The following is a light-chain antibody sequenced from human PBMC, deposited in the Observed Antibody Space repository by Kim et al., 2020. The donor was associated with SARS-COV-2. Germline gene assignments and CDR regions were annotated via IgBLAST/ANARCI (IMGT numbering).Light chain of an antibody. CDR1: SSGVGSYNL. Sequence: GQSITTPVTGTSSGVGSYNLVSWYQQHPGKAPKLMIYEVSKRPSGVSNRFSGSKSGNTASLTISGLQAEDEADYYCCSCAGSSTVVFGGGTQLTVL. V-gene: IGLV2-23*02. CDR2: EVS. J-gene: IGLJ2*01. CDR3: CSCAGSSTVV.